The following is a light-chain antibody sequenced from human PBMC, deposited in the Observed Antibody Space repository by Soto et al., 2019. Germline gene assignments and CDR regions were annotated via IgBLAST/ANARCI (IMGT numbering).Light chain of an antibody. CDR1: KLDNKY. CDR3: QAWDSSTVV. J-gene: IGLJ2*01. CDR2: QDS. V-gene: IGLV3-1*01. Sequence: SYELTQPPSVYVSPGQTASITCSGDKLDNKYACWYQQKPGQSPVLVIYQDSKRPSGIPERFSGSNSGNTATLTISGTQAMDEADYYCQAWDSSTVVFGGGTKLTVL.